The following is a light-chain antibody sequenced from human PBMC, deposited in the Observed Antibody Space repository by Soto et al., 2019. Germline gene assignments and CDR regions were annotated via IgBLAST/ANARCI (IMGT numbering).Light chain of an antibody. CDR1: SSDVGGGDNY. CDR3: SSFTTTSTYV. V-gene: IGLV2-14*01. J-gene: IGLJ1*01. Sequence: QSALTQPASVSGSPGQSIAISCTGTSSDVGGGDNYVYWYQQHPGKAPKRIIYDVSNRPSGVSNRFSGSKSGTTASLTISGLQAEDEAAYYCSSFTTTSTYVFGTGTKVTVL. CDR2: DVS.